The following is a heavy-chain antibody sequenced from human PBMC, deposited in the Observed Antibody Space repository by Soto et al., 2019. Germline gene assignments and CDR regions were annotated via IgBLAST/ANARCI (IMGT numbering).Heavy chain of an antibody. D-gene: IGHD6-6*01. CDR1: GFTFSSYA. J-gene: IGHJ6*02. V-gene: IGHV3-23*01. CDR2: ISGSGGST. CDR3: AKSRRGIAARPRGMDV. Sequence: QRLSCAASGFTFSSYAMSWVRQAPGKGLEWVSAISGSGGSTYYADSVKGRFTISRDNSKNTLYLQMNSLRAEDTAVYYCAKSRRGIAARPRGMDVWGQGTTVTVSS.